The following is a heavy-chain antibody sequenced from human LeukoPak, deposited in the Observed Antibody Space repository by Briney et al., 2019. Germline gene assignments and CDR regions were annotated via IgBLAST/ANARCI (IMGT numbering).Heavy chain of an antibody. CDR1: GFTFRNYW. D-gene: IGHD1-26*01. CDR2: INGDASTT. CDR3: TRDFIVGAETVAFDV. Sequence: GGSLRLSCAASGFTFRNYWMHWVRQAPGEGLVWVSRINGDASTTTYADSVKGRFTISRDYAKNTLYLQMNSLRAKDTAIYYCTRDFIVGAETVAFDVWGPGTMVTVSS. V-gene: IGHV3-74*03. J-gene: IGHJ3*01.